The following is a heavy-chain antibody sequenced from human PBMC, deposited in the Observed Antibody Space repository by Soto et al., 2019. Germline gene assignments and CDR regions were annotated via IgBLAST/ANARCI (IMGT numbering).Heavy chain of an antibody. V-gene: IGHV3-23*01. CDR3: AKHPFDFWSGYYDDYFDY. Sequence: GGSLRLSCAASGFTFSSYAMSWVRQAPGKGLEWVSAISGSGGSTYYADSVKGRFTISRDNSKNTLYLQMNSLRAEDTAVYYCAKHPFDFWSGYYDDYFDYWGQGTLVTVSS. D-gene: IGHD3-3*01. CDR1: GFTFSSYA. J-gene: IGHJ4*02. CDR2: ISGSGGST.